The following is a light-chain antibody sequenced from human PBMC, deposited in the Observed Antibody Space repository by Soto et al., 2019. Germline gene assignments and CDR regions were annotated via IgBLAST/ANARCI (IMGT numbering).Light chain of an antibody. CDR3: QQYSNWAPIT. CDR1: QSVNTR. CDR2: GAS. J-gene: IGKJ5*01. Sequence: EIVMTQSPTTLSVSPGERATLSCWASQSVNTRLAWYQQIPGQGPRLLIYGASTRATGIPARFSGSGSGTEFTLTISSLQSEDFAVYYCQQYSNWAPITFGQGTRLEVK. V-gene: IGKV3-15*01.